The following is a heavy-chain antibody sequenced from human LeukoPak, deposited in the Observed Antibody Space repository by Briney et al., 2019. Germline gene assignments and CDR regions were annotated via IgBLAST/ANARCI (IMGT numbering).Heavy chain of an antibody. J-gene: IGHJ4*02. Sequence: PSETLSLTCTVSGGSISSSSYYWGWIRQPPGKGLEWIGSIYYSGSTYYNPSLKSRVTISVDTSKNQFSLKLSSVTAADTAVYYCARVVSHSGYCGSNSCYYFDYWGQGIPVTVSS. CDR3: ARVVSHSGYCGSNSCYYFDY. CDR1: GGSISSSSYY. D-gene: IGHD2-2*03. CDR2: IYYSGST. V-gene: IGHV4-39*01.